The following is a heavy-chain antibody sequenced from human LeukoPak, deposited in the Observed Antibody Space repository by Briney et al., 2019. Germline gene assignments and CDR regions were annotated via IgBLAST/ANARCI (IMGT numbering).Heavy chain of an antibody. V-gene: IGHV1-8*03. J-gene: IGHJ4*02. Sequence: ASVKVSCKASGYTFISYGINWVRQATGQGLEWMAWMNPNSGYTGYAQKFQGRVTLTRDTSITTAFMELSSLRSEDTAVYYCARSLGEDLEAPSVWGQGTLVTVSS. CDR3: ARSLGEDLEAPSV. CDR2: MNPNSGYT. D-gene: IGHD5/OR15-5a*01. CDR1: GYTFISYG.